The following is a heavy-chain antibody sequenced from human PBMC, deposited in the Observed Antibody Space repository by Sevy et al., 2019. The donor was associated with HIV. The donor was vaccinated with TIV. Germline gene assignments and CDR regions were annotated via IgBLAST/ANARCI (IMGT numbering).Heavy chain of an antibody. CDR3: AKAIKGGQRAGRTTASTKARDATPLY. Sequence: GGSLRLSCAASGFTFSSYAMSWVRQAPGKGLEWVSAISGSGGSTYDADSVKGRFTISRDNSKNTLNLQMNSMRAEDTAVYYCAKAIKGGQRAGRTTASTKARDATPLYWGQGTLVTVSS. CDR1: GFTFSSYA. CDR2: ISGSGGST. D-gene: IGHD4-17*01. J-gene: IGHJ4*02. V-gene: IGHV3-23*01.